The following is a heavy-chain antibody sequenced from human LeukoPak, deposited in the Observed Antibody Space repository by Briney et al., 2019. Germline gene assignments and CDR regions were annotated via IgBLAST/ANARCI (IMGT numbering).Heavy chain of an antibody. CDR2: MRPNSGET. V-gene: IGHV1-8*02. Sequence: ASVKVSCKASGYTFTNFEINWVRQVAGQGLEWMGWMRPNSGETVNVQKFQGRVTMTRDISTSTAYMELTGLRSDDTAVYFCARGYCSGGGCYTAEYLLHWGQGTLVTVS. D-gene: IGHD2-15*01. CDR1: GYTFTNFE. CDR3: ARGYCSGGGCYTAEYLLH. J-gene: IGHJ1*01.